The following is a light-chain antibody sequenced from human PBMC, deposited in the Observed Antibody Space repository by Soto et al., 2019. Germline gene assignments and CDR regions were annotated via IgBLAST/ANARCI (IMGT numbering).Light chain of an antibody. Sequence: ASQSVRNYLAWYQQKPGQAPRLLIYGASSRATGITDRFSGSGSGTEFTLTISSRQPDELAIYYCKLSNSYSEAIGQGTKVDIK. CDR3: KLSNSYSEA. V-gene: IGKV3D-15*01. J-gene: IGKJ1*01. CDR2: GAS. CDR1: QSVRNY.